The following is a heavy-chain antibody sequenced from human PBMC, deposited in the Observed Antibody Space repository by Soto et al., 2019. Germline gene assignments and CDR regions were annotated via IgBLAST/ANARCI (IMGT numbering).Heavy chain of an antibody. D-gene: IGHD2-2*01. J-gene: IGHJ3*02. CDR3: AKDISIGYCSSTSCPDAFDI. CDR2: ISGSGGST. Sequence: GGSLRLSCAASGFTFSSYAMSWVRQAPGKGLEWVSAISGSGGSTYYADSVKGRFTISRDNSKNTLYLQMNSLRAEDTAVYYCAKDISIGYCSSTSCPDAFDIWGQGTMVTVSS. CDR1: GFTFSSYA. V-gene: IGHV3-23*01.